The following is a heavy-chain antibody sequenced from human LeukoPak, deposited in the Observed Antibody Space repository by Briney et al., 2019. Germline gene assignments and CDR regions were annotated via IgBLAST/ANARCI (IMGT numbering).Heavy chain of an antibody. CDR3: ARQYYYDSSGSRDAFDI. V-gene: IGHV4-61*02. J-gene: IGHJ3*02. Sequence: SETLSLTCTVSGGSISSGNYYWSWIRQPAGKGLEWIGRIYTSGSTNYNPSLESRVTISVDTSKNQFSLKLSSVTAADTAVYYCARQYYYDSSGSRDAFDIWGQGTMVTVSS. CDR1: GGSISSGNYY. CDR2: IYTSGST. D-gene: IGHD3-22*01.